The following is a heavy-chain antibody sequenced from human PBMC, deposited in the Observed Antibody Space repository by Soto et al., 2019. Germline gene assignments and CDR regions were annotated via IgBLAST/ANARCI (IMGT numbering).Heavy chain of an antibody. CDR1: GYNFTNFD. CDR2: MNPSSGET. CDR3: ARLAEYCNGIKCYSNFDF. J-gene: IGHJ4*01. Sequence: GPSVKVSCKTSGYNFTNFDINWVRQAPGRGLAWMGWMNPSSGETGSAQNFQGRVTMTRDISTRTFFMQLTSLRSEDTAIYYCARLAEYCNGIKCYSNFDFWGRGTQVTVSS. V-gene: IGHV1-8*01. D-gene: IGHD2-15*01.